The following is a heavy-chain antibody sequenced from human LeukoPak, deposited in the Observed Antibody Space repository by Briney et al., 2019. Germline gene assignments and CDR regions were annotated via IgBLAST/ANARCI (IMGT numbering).Heavy chain of an antibody. CDR1: GYSFTSYW. Sequence: GESLKISCKGSGYSFTSYWIGWVRQMPGKGLEWMGIIYPGDSDTRYSPSFQGQVTISADKSISTAYLQWSSLKASDTAMYYCAGPASRYGAYFDYWGQGTLVTVSS. D-gene: IGHD3-10*02. CDR2: IYPGDSDT. J-gene: IGHJ4*02. CDR3: AGPASRYGAYFDY. V-gene: IGHV5-51*01.